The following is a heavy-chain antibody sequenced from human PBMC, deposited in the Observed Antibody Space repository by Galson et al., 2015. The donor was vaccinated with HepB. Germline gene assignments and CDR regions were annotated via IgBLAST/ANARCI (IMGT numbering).Heavy chain of an antibody. V-gene: IGHV3-30-3*01. CDR1: GFTFSSYA. D-gene: IGHD2-2*02. J-gene: IGHJ4*02. Sequence: SLRLSCAASGFTFSSYAMHWVRQAPGKGLEWVAVISYDGSNKYYADSVKGRFTISRDNSKNTLYLQMNSLRAEDTAVYYCARDVDAYCSSTSCYKGGLDYWGQGTLVTVSS. CDR3: ARDVDAYCSSTSCYKGGLDY. CDR2: ISYDGSNK.